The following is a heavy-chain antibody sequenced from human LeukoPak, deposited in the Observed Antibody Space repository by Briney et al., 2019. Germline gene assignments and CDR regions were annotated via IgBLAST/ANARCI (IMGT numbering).Heavy chain of an antibody. J-gene: IGHJ5*02. CDR1: GFTFSGYW. D-gene: IGHD2-15*01. Sequence: GGSLRLSCAASGFTFSGYWMSWVRQAPGKGLEWVANIKQDGSEKYYVDSVKGRFTISRDNAKNSLYLQMNSLRAEDTAVYYCARQVENWFDPWGQGTLVTVSS. V-gene: IGHV3-7*01. CDR2: IKQDGSEK. CDR3: ARQVENWFDP.